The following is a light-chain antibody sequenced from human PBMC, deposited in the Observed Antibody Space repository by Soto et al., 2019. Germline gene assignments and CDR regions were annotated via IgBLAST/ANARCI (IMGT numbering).Light chain of an antibody. CDR3: QQYNNWPLT. Sequence: EIVMTQSPATLSVSPGERATLSCRASQSVSSNLAWYQRKPGQAPRLLIYGASTRATGIPARFSGSGSGTEFTLTISSLQSEYFAVYYCQQYNNWPLTFGGGTKVDI. CDR2: GAS. J-gene: IGKJ4*01. CDR1: QSVSSN. V-gene: IGKV3-15*01.